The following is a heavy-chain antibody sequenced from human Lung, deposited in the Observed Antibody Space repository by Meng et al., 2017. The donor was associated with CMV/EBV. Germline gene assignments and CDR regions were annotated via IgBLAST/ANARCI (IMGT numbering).Heavy chain of an antibody. Sequence: ACKASGDTFSNLAISWVRQTHGQGLEWMGGIIPTFNTIKYAQKFQGRLTITTDRSTSTAYMDLSSLRSDDTAVYYCVRDRIGWFDPWGQGTLVTVSS. J-gene: IGHJ5*02. D-gene: IGHD2-15*01. V-gene: IGHV1-69*05. CDR3: VRDRIGWFDP. CDR1: GDTFSNLA. CDR2: IIPTFNTI.